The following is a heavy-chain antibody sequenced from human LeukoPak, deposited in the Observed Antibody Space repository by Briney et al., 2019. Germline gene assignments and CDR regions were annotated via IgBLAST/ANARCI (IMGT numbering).Heavy chain of an antibody. CDR2: IYYSGST. Sequence: SETLSLTCTVSGGSISSYYWSWIRQPPGKGLEWIGYIYYSGSTNYNPSLKSRVTISVDTSKNQFSLKLSSVTAADTAVYYCALYYYGSGTAFDIWGQGTMVTVSS. V-gene: IGHV4-59*01. D-gene: IGHD3-10*01. CDR3: ALYYYGSGTAFDI. CDR1: GGSISSYY. J-gene: IGHJ3*02.